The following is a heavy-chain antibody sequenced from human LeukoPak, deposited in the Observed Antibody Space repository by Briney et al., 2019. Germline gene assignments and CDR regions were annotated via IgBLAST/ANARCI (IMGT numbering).Heavy chain of an antibody. CDR1: GGSFSGYY. V-gene: IGHV4-34*01. CDR2: INHSGST. Sequence: SETLSLTCAVYGGSFSGYYWSWIRQPPGKGLEWIGEINHSGSTNYNSSLKSRVTISVDTSKNQFSLKLSSVTAADTAVYYCARGTTGTTDYYYGMDVWGKGTTVTVSS. CDR3: ARGTTGTTDYYYGMDV. D-gene: IGHD1-1*01. J-gene: IGHJ6*04.